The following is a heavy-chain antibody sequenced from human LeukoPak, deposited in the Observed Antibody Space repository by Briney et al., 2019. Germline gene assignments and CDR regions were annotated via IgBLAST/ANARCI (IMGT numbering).Heavy chain of an antibody. J-gene: IGHJ3*02. D-gene: IGHD2-15*01. CDR1: GFTFDDYA. CDR2: ISWNSGSI. V-gene: IGHV3-9*01. CDR3: ANYCSGGSCYHSGAFDI. Sequence: PGRSLRLSCAASGFTFDDYAMHWVRQAPGKGLEWVSGISWNSGSIGYADSVKGRFTISRDNAKNSLYLQMNGLRAEDTALYYCANYCSGGSCYHSGAFDIWGQGTMVTVSS.